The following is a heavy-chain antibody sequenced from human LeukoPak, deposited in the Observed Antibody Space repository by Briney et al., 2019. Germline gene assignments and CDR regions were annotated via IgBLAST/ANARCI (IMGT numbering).Heavy chain of an antibody. CDR2: ISWNSGSI. CDR3: AKDISSSWSFDY. J-gene: IGHJ4*02. CDR1: GFTFDDYA. V-gene: IGHV3-9*01. Sequence: PGGSLRLSCAASGFTFDDYAMHWVRQAPGKGLEWVSGISWNSGSIGYADSVKGRFTISRDNAKNSLYLQMNSLRAEDTALYYCAKDISSSWSFDYWGQGTLVTVSS. D-gene: IGHD6-13*01.